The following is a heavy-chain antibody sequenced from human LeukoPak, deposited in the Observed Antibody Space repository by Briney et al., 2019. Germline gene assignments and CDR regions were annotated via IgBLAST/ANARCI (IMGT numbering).Heavy chain of an antibody. V-gene: IGHV1-18*01. CDR3: ARDRVDTAMGPTIDY. CDR1: GYTFTSYG. D-gene: IGHD5-18*01. Sequence: ASVKVSCKTSGYTFTSYGISWVRQAPGQGLEWMGWINAYNGNTNYAQKFQGRVTMTTDTSTSTAYMELRSLRSDDTAVYYCARDRVDTAMGPTIDYWGQGTLVTVSS. J-gene: IGHJ4*02. CDR2: INAYNGNT.